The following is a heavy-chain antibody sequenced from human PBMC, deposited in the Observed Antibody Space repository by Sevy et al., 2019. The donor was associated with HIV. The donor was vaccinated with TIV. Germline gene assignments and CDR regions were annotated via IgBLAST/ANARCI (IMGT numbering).Heavy chain of an antibody. J-gene: IGHJ6*02. Sequence: EGSLRLSCAASGFTFSIYWMTWVRQAPGKGLEWVANIKQDGSEKYYVDSVKGRFTISRDNAKNSLYLQMNSLRADDTAVYYCASDWGDDFDDRRASYYYFYGMDVWGQGTTVTVSS. CDR1: GFTFSIYW. CDR3: ASDWGDDFDDRRASYYYFYGMDV. V-gene: IGHV3-7*01. CDR2: IKQDGSEK. D-gene: IGHD4-17*01.